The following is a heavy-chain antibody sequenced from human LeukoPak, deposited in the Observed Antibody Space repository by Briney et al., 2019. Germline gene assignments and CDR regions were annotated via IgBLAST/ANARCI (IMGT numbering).Heavy chain of an antibody. CDR2: ISGSGGST. CDR3: AKDPGPIMVRGVNFDY. Sequence: GGSLRLSCAASGFTFSRYSMNWVRQAPGKGLEWVSGISGSGGSTYYADSVKGRFTISRDNSKNTLYLQMNSLRAEDTAVYYCAKDPGPIMVRGVNFDYWGQGTLVTVSS. V-gene: IGHV3-23*01. D-gene: IGHD3-10*01. CDR1: GFTFSRYS. J-gene: IGHJ4*02.